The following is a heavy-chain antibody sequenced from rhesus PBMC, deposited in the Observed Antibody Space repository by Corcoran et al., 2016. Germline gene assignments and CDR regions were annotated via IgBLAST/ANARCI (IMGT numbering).Heavy chain of an antibody. V-gene: IGHV3-8*01. CDR2: VNPNGDSA. D-gene: IGHD2-39*01. Sequence: EVQLVESGGGLVQPGGSLRLSCRTSVFTFSNYYMYWVRQAPGKGLEWVATVNPNGDSAWYTDSVKGRFTISKEIAKNTLYLKMDSLRLEDTAVYYCAKECASRGYFDYLGQGVLVTVSS. CDR3: AKECASRGYFDY. J-gene: IGHJ4*01. CDR1: VFTFSNYY.